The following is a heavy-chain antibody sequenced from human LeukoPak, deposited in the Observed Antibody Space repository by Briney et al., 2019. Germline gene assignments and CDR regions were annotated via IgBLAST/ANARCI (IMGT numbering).Heavy chain of an antibody. D-gene: IGHD4-17*01. CDR2: ISYDGSNK. CDR3: AREGATVTTSVRRFDY. V-gene: IGHV3-30-3*01. J-gene: IGHJ4*02. Sequence: GGSLRLSCAASGFTFSSYAMHWVRRAPGKGLEWVAVISYDGSNKYYADSVKGRFTISRDNSKNTLYLQMNSLRAEDTAVYYCAREGATVTTSVRRFDYWGQGTLVTVSS. CDR1: GFTFSSYA.